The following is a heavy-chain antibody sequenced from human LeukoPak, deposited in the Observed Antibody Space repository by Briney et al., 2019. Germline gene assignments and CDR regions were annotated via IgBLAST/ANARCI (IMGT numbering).Heavy chain of an antibody. D-gene: IGHD1-14*01. CDR3: ATETNGRHYDY. CDR1: GGTFNNSG. J-gene: IGHJ4*02. Sequence: SCKTSGGTFNNSGFNWVRQAPGKGLEWVASIGPTGSDRYHADSIKGRFTISRDNANNFLYLQMNSLRAEDTAVYYCATETNGRHYDYWGQGTLLTVSS. CDR2: IGPTGSDR. V-gene: IGHV3-21*06.